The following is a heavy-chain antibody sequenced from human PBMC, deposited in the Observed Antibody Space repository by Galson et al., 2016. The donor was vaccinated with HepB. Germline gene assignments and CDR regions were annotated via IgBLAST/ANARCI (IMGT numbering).Heavy chain of an antibody. D-gene: IGHD2-15*01. Sequence: SLRLSCAASGFTFRNYAMNWVRQAPGKGLEWVSIISGSGSITYYADSVKGRFTTSRDESKDTLYLQMNSLKTEDTAVYYCVKVGYCSGGSCPPLETWGQGILVTVSS. V-gene: IGHV3-23*01. CDR1: GFTFRNYA. CDR3: VKVGYCSGGSCPPLET. CDR2: ISGSGSIT. J-gene: IGHJ4*03.